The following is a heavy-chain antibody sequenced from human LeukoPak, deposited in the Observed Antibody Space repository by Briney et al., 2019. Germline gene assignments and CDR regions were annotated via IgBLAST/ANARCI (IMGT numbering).Heavy chain of an antibody. D-gene: IGHD3-22*01. Sequence: PGGSLRLSCAASGFTFSSYAMSWVRQAPGKGLEWVSAISGSGGSTYYADSVKGRFTISRDNSKNTLYLQMNSLRAEDTAVYYCAKPPRYYYDSSGYHFDYWGQGTLVPVSS. CDR3: AKPPRYYYDSSGYHFDY. CDR2: ISGSGGST. V-gene: IGHV3-23*01. J-gene: IGHJ4*02. CDR1: GFTFSSYA.